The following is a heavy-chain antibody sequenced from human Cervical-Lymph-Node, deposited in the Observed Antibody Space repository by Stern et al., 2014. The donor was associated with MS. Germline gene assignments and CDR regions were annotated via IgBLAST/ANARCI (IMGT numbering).Heavy chain of an antibody. V-gene: IGHV1-2*06. D-gene: IGHD4-17*01. J-gene: IGHJ4*02. CDR2: INGHTGDT. CDR3: AREGRSTVTTAAAY. Sequence: VQLVESGTEVKKPGASVKVSCKASGYTFSAYYVHWVRQAPGQGLEWMGRINGHTGDTNYAQKFQGRVTMDRDPSISTAYLELASLRSDDTAVYYCAREGRSTVTTAAAYWGQGTLVIVSS. CDR1: GYTFSAYY.